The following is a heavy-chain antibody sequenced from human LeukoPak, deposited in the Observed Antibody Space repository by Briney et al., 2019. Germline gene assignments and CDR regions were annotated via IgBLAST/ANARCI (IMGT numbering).Heavy chain of an antibody. J-gene: IGHJ6*03. V-gene: IGHV4-59*01. Sequence: PLETLSLTCTVSGGSISSYYWSWIRQPPGKGLEWVGYIYYSMSTNYNPSLKSRVTISVDTSKNQFSLKLRSVTAADTAVYYCARGGPWELLCGYYYYYMDVWGKGTTVTVSS. CDR3: ARGGPWELLCGYYYYYMDV. CDR1: GGSISSYY. D-gene: IGHD1-26*01. CDR2: IYYSMST.